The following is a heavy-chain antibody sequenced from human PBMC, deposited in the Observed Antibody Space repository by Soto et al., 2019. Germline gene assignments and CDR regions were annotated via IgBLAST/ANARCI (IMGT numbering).Heavy chain of an antibody. Sequence: QVQLVQSGAEVRKPGSSVKVSCKASGGTFSSDGVSWVRQAPGQGLEWMGGIIPIIGAADYAQNFQGRLTITADESTGTAYMELRSLRSEDTAAYYCARPLYPRGGGLVATYAMDVWGQGTTVTVSS. CDR2: IIPIIGAA. CDR3: ARPLYPRGGGLVATYAMDV. CDR1: GGTFSSDG. D-gene: IGHD5-12*01. V-gene: IGHV1-69*01. J-gene: IGHJ6*02.